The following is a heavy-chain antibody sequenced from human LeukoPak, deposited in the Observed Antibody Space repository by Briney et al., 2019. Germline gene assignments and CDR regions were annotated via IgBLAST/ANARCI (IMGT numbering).Heavy chain of an antibody. CDR3: ARDEYYDFWSGYYTGSY. CDR1: GYTFTGYY. D-gene: IGHD3-3*01. J-gene: IGHJ4*02. V-gene: IGHV1-2*02. CDR2: INPNSGGT. Sequence: ASVKVSCKASGYTFTGYYMHWVRQAPGQGLEWMGWINPNSGGTNYAQKFQGRVTMTRDTSNSTAYMELSRLRSDDTAVYYCARDEYYDFWSGYYTGSYWGQGTLVTVSS.